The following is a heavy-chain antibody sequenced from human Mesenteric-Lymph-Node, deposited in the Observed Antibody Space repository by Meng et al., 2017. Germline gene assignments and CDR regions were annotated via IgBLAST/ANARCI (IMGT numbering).Heavy chain of an antibody. D-gene: IGHD4-17*01. J-gene: IGHJ4*02. CDR3: ARDPTRRYDY. CDR1: GFIFSDYY. V-gene: IGHV3-7*01. Sequence: GESLKISCAASGFIFSDYYMSWVRQAPGKGLEWVATIQHDGSEKYYVDSVEGRFTISRDNAKNSLYLQLNNLRADDTAVYYCARDPTRRYDYWGQGTLVTVSS. CDR2: IQHDGSEK.